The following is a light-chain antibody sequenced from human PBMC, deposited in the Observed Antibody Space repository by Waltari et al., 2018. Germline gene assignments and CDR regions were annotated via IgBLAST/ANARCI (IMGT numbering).Light chain of an antibody. V-gene: IGKV3-15*01. Sequence: EIVMTQSPATLSVSPGGGATLSCRASRAIASNVAWYQQRPGQPVMLLIFDASTRATGIPERFTGSWSGPEFPLTISSLQSEDSAGYFCQQFNTGYSFGQGTKLEI. CDR3: QQFNTGYS. CDR1: RAIASN. J-gene: IGKJ2*01. CDR2: DAS.